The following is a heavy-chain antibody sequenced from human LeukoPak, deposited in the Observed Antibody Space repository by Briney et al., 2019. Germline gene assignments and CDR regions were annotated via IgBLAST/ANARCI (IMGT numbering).Heavy chain of an antibody. CDR1: GGSISGYY. CDR3: ARDGGAYCSGGSCYSGWYFDL. J-gene: IGHJ2*01. CDR2: VHYTGST. D-gene: IGHD2-15*01. Sequence: SETLSLTCTVSGGSISGYYWIWIRQPPGKGLEWIGYVHYTGSTNYNPSLKSRVTISVDTSKNQFSLKLSSVTAADTAVYYCARDGGAYCSGGSCYSGWYFDLWGRGTLVTVSS. V-gene: IGHV4-59*01.